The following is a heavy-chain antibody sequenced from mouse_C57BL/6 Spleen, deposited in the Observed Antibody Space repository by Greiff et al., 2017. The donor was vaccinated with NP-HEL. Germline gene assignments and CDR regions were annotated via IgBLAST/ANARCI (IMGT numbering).Heavy chain of an antibody. J-gene: IGHJ4*01. Sequence: EVKLVESGGGLVKPGGSLKLSCAASGFTFSSYAMSWVRQTPEKRLEWVATISDGGSYTYYPDNVKGRFPITRDNATNNLYLQMSHLKSEDPAIYYCARAPCDSSGYCFALDYWGKGTSVTVSS. CDR2: ISDGGSYT. V-gene: IGHV5-4*03. CDR1: GFTFSSYA. D-gene: IGHD3-2*02. CDR3: ARAPCDSSGYCFALDY.